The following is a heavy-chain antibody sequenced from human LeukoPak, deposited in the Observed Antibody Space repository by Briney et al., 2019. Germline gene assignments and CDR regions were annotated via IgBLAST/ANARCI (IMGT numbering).Heavy chain of an antibody. J-gene: IGHJ4*02. CDR2: INPNSGGT. Sequence: ASVKVSCKASGYTFAGYYMHWVRQAPGQGLEWMGWINPNSGGTNYAQKFQGRVTMTRDTSISTAYMELSRLRSDDTAVYYCARASYYYDSSGYYHRTYYFDYWGQGTLVTVSS. V-gene: IGHV1-2*02. D-gene: IGHD3-22*01. CDR3: ARASYYYDSSGYYHRTYYFDY. CDR1: GYTFAGYY.